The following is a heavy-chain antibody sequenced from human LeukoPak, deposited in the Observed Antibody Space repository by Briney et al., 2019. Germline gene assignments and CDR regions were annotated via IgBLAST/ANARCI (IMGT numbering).Heavy chain of an antibody. Sequence: GGSLRLSCAASGFTFSSYAMSWVRQTPGKGLEWVSGISGSGGTSYYADSVKGRFTISRDNSKNTLYLQMNSLRAEDTAVYYCAKDTGYCSGGSCYPDYWGQGTLVTVSS. CDR2: ISGSGGTS. CDR3: AKDTGYCSGGSCYPDY. CDR1: GFTFSSYA. J-gene: IGHJ4*02. D-gene: IGHD2-15*01. V-gene: IGHV3-23*01.